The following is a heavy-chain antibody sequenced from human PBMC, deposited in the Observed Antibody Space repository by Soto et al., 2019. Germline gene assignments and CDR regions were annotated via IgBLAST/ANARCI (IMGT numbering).Heavy chain of an antibody. CDR3: ARDLEYQLLAYYYAMDV. V-gene: IGHV1-18*01. D-gene: IGHD2-2*01. CDR1: GYTFTSYG. J-gene: IGHJ6*02. CDR2: TSAYNGNT. Sequence: AASVKVSCKASGYTFTSYGISGVRQAPGQGLEWMGWTSAYNGNTNWAQKLQGRVTMTTDTSTSTAYMQLRSLRSDDTAVYYCARDLEYQLLAYYYAMDVWGQGTTVTVSS.